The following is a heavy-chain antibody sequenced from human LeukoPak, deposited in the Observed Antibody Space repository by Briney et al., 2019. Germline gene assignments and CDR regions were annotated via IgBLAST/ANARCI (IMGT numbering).Heavy chain of an antibody. Sequence: SETLSLTCTVFGGSTSSSSYYWGWIRQPPGKGLEWIGSIYYSGSTYYNPSLKSRVTISVDTSKNQFPLKLSSVIAADTAVYYCARVWSSSWYYFDYWGQGTLVTVSS. D-gene: IGHD6-13*01. V-gene: IGHV4-39*06. CDR2: IYYSGST. CDR1: GGSTSSSSYY. J-gene: IGHJ4*02. CDR3: ARVWSSSWYYFDY.